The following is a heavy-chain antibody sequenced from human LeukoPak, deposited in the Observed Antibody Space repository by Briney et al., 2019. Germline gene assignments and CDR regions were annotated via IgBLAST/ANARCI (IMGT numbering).Heavy chain of an antibody. V-gene: IGHV3-23*01. D-gene: IGHD3-10*01. Sequence: PGGSLRLSCAASGFTFSSYAMSWVRQAPGKGLEWVSAISGSGASTFYADSVKGRFTISRDKSNNTLYLQMNSLRAEDTAVYYCAKDYAYYYGLGIGGFDYWGQGTLVTVSS. CDR2: ISGSGAST. CDR3: AKDYAYYYGLGIGGFDY. J-gene: IGHJ4*02. CDR1: GFTFSSYA.